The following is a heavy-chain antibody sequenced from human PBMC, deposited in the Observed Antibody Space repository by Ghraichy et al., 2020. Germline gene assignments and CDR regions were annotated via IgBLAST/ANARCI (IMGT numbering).Heavy chain of an antibody. CDR2: IYSGGST. J-gene: IGHJ6*02. D-gene: IGHD6-13*01. CDR1: GFTVSSNY. V-gene: IGHV3-53*01. CDR3: ARDLGSSSWNYYYYYGMDV. Sequence: GGSLRLSCAASGFTVSSNYMSWVRQAPGKGLEWVSVIYSGGSTYYADSVKGRFTISRDNSKNTLYLQMNSLRAEDTAVYYCARDLGSSSWNYYYYYGMDVWGQGTTVTVSS.